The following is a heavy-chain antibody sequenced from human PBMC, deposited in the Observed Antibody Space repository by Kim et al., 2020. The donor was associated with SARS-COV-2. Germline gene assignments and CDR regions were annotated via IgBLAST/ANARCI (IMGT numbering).Heavy chain of an antibody. V-gene: IGHV4-4*07. CDR1: GGSISSYY. CDR2: IYTSGST. D-gene: IGHD3-9*01. Sequence: SETLSLTCTVSGGSISSYYWSWIRQPAGKGLEWIGRIYTSGSTNYNPSLKSRVTMSVDTSKNQFSLKLSSVTAADTAVYYCARDRLGWDYDILTGYYRQYYFDYWGQGTLVTVSS. J-gene: IGHJ4*02. CDR3: ARDRLGWDYDILTGYYRQYYFDY.